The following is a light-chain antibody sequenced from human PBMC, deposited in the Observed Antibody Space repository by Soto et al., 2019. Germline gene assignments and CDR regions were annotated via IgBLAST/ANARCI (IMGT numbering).Light chain of an antibody. J-gene: IGLJ2*01. Sequence: QSVLTQPASVSGSPGQSITISCTGTSSDIGADDFVSWYQLHPDKTPKLIIFEVTYRPTGISHRFSASKSGNTASLTISGLEAEDEAFYYCSSYRKTTFPHVVFGGGTNVTVL. V-gene: IGLV2-14*01. CDR1: SSDIGADDF. CDR3: SSYRKTTFPHVV. CDR2: EVT.